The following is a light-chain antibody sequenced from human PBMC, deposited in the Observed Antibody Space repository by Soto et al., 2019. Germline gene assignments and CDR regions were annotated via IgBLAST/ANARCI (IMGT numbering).Light chain of an antibody. CDR1: QSLLHSNGKTY. CDR3: MQTIQVPSIA. J-gene: IGKJ5*01. Sequence: EIVMTQRRLSLCATPVQPDCISFESSQSLLHSNGKTYLYWYVQKSGQPPKLLIYEVSNRFSGVSERFSGSGAGTDFTLKISRVEAEDVGVYYCMQTIQVPSIAFGQGTRLEI. V-gene: IGKV2D-29*01. CDR2: EVS.